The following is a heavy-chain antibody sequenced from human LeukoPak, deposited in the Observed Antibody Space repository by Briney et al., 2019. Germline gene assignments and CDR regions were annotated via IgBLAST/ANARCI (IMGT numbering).Heavy chain of an antibody. CDR3: AKGQHRVLVAGKADY. Sequence: GGSLRLTCAASGFTFSSYAMSWVRQAPGKGLEWVSAISGSGGSTYYADSVKGRFTISRDNSKNTLYLQMNSLRAEDTAVYYCAKGQHRVLVAGKADYWGQGTLVTVSS. CDR1: GFTFSSYA. D-gene: IGHD6-13*01. J-gene: IGHJ4*02. CDR2: ISGSGGST. V-gene: IGHV3-23*01.